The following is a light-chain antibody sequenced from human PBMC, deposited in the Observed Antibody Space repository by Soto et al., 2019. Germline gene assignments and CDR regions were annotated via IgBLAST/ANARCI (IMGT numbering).Light chain of an antibody. Sequence: EIVMTQSPATLSVSPGERATLSCRASQTVSSNFTWYQQKPGQAPRLLVYGASTRATGIPARFSGSGSGTKFTLTISSLQSEDFAVYYCQQHNNWPLTFGGGTKVEIK. CDR3: QQHNNWPLT. J-gene: IGKJ4*01. CDR2: GAS. V-gene: IGKV3-15*01. CDR1: QTVSSN.